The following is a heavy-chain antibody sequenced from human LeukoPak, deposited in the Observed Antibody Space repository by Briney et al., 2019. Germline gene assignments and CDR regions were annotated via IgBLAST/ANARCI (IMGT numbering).Heavy chain of an antibody. J-gene: IGHJ5*02. V-gene: IGHV4-59*08. CDR3: ARRSSDWFDH. CDR2: IYYSGST. Sequence: SETLSLTCTVSGGSINSYYWDWIRQPPGKGLEWIGYIYYSGSTNYNPSLKSRVTISVATSKNQFSLKLSSVTAADTAVYYCARRSSDWFDHWGQGTLVTVSS. CDR1: GGSINSYY. D-gene: IGHD6-19*01.